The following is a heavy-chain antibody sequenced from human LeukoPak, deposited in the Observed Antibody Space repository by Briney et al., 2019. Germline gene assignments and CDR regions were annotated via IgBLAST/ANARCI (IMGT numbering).Heavy chain of an antibody. J-gene: IGHJ4*02. CDR2: INAYNGNT. V-gene: IGHV1-3*01. Sequence: ASVTVSCKPSGYTFTSYAMHWVRQAPGQKLDWMGLINAYNGNTKYSQKFQGRVTITRDTSASTAYMELSSLRSEDTAVYYCARDGSSGYSSSWTPDYWGQGTLVTVSS. CDR1: GYTFTSYA. D-gene: IGHD6-13*01. CDR3: ARDGSSGYSSSWTPDY.